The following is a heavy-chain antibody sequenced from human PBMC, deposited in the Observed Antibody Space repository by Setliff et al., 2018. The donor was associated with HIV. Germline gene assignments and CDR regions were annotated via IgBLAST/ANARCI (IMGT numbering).Heavy chain of an antibody. CDR2: IHYNGRT. CDR1: GDSITNDDYY. V-gene: IGHV4-39*01. CDR3: ARYTPKVDWFDP. Sequence: SETLSLTCTVSGDSITNDDYYWGWIRQPPGKGLEWIAIIHYNGRTYYDPSRKSRVTIFVDTSKTQFYLKLRSVTASDTAVYYCARYTPKVDWFDPWGQGTLVTVSS. D-gene: IGHD2-2*02. J-gene: IGHJ5*02.